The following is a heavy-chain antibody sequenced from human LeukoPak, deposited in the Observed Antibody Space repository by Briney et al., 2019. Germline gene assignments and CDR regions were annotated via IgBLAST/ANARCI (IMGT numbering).Heavy chain of an antibody. Sequence: PGGSLRLSCAASGFTFSGSAMHWVRQASGKGLEWVGRIRSKANSYATAYAASVKGRFTISRDDSKNTAYLQMNSLKTEDTAVYYCTRHGEYCSSTSCRVGGYWGQGTLVTVSS. CDR3: TRHGEYCSSTSCRVGGY. CDR2: IRSKANSYAT. V-gene: IGHV3-73*01. J-gene: IGHJ4*02. CDR1: GFTFSGSA. D-gene: IGHD2-2*01.